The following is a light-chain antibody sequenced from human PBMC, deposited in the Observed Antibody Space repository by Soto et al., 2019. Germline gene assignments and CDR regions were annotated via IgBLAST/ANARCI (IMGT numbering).Light chain of an antibody. CDR3: QQYQNLWK. Sequence: EIMMTQSPATLSVSPGERATLSCRAGQTIYSNVAWYQQRPGQAPRLLIYRASTRSTGVPARFSGSGSGTEFTLTISGLQSEDFALYYCQQYQNLWKFGQGTKVDIK. J-gene: IGKJ1*01. V-gene: IGKV3-15*01. CDR2: RAS. CDR1: QTIYSN.